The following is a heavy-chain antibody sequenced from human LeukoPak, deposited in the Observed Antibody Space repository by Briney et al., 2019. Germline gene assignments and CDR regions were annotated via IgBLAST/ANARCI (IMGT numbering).Heavy chain of an antibody. Sequence: KPSETLSLTCTVSGGSISSYWSWIRQPAGKGLEWIGRIYGSGSTTYNPSLKSRVTMSLDMSKNQFFLKLSSVTAADTAVYYCARDARGPTRESLDYWGQGTLVTVSS. CDR3: ARDARGPTRESLDY. CDR1: GGSISSY. J-gene: IGHJ4*02. CDR2: IYGSGST. D-gene: IGHD3-10*01. V-gene: IGHV4-4*07.